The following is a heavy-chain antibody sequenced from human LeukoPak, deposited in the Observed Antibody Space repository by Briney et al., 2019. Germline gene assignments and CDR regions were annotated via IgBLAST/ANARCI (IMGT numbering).Heavy chain of an antibody. V-gene: IGHV3-33*01. CDR1: GFTFRTFG. J-gene: IGHJ4*02. CDR2: IWYDGINK. D-gene: IGHD6-19*01. Sequence: GGSLRLSCAASGFTFRTFGLHWVRQAPGKGLEWVAIIWYDGINKYCADSVKGRFTISRDNSKNSLYLQMNSLRAEDTAVYYCARDSYSSDPFDYWGQGTLVTVSS. CDR3: ARDSYSSDPFDY.